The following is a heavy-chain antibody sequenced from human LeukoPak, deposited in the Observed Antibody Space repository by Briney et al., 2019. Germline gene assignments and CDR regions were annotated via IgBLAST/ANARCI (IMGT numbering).Heavy chain of an antibody. CDR3: ARSSVLAVITYGDAFDI. J-gene: IGHJ3*02. D-gene: IGHD3-22*01. V-gene: IGHV3-53*01. CDR2: IYSGGTT. Sequence: GGSLRLSCAVSGFTVSGNYMSWVRQAPGKGLEWVSLIYSGGTTYYADSVKGRFTISRDNSKNTLYLQMNSLRAEDTAVYYCARSSVLAVITYGDAFDIWGQGTMVTVSS. CDR1: GFTVSGNY.